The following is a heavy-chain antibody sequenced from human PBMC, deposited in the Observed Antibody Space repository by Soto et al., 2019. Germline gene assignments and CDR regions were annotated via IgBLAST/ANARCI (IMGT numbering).Heavy chain of an antibody. J-gene: IGHJ5*02. CDR1: GFTFRNYE. Sequence: EVQLVESGGGLVQPGGSLRLSCAASGFTFRNYEMNWVRQAPGKGLEWVSYISSSGTTIYYADSVKGRFTISRDHAKNSLYLQMNSLRDEDTAVYYCARVDRGSVARPTRLDPWGQGTLVTVSS. CDR3: ARVDRGSVARPTRLDP. V-gene: IGHV3-48*03. CDR2: ISSSGTTI. D-gene: IGHD2-21*01.